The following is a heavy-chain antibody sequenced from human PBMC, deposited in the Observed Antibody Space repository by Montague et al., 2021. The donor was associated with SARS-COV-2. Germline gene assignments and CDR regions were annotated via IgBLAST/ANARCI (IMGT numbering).Heavy chain of an antibody. CDR2: IYYSGST. CDR3: ARAPGGGTLDYFDY. V-gene: IGHV4-59*01. CDR1: GGSISSYY. Sequence: SETLSLTCTVSGGSISSYYWSWIRQPPGKGLELIGYIYYSGSTNYNPSLKSRVTISVDTSKNQFSLKLSSVTAADTAVYYCARAPGGGTLDYFDYWGQGTLVTVSS. D-gene: IGHD3-16*01. J-gene: IGHJ4*02.